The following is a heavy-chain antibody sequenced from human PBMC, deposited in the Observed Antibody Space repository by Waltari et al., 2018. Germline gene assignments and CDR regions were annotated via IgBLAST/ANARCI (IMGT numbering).Heavy chain of an antibody. CDR2: IRSKADGGTT. CDR1: GFTFGEYS. V-gene: IGHV3-49*04. Sequence: EVQLVESGGGLVQPGRSLRLSCSASGFTFGEYSMRWVRQAPGKGLEWVCFIRSKADGGTTEYAASVKGRFSISRDDSKSIAYLQMNSLRTEDTAVYYCTSDIAVVVAASKYYYYGMDVWGQGTTVTVSS. D-gene: IGHD2-15*01. J-gene: IGHJ6*02. CDR3: TSDIAVVVAASKYYYYGMDV.